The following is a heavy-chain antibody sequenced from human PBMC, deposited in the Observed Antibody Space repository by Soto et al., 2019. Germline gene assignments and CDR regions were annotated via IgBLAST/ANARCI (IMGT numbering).Heavy chain of an antibody. CDR3: ARGLGFLEWLRYYMDV. V-gene: IGHV3-21*01. CDR1: GFTFSSYS. D-gene: IGHD3-3*01. J-gene: IGHJ6*03. CDR2: ISSSSSYI. Sequence: GGSLRLSCAASGFTFSSYSMNWVRQAPGKGLEWVSSISSSSSYIYYADSVKGRFTISRDNAKNSLYLQMNSLRAEDTAVYYCARGLGFLEWLRYYMDVWGKGTTVTVSS.